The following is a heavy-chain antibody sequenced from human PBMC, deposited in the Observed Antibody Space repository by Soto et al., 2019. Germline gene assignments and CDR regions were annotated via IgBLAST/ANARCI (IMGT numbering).Heavy chain of an antibody. D-gene: IGHD3-16*01. CDR1: GYSFSTYY. CDR3: AGGDGAAPRNYYLEY. V-gene: IGHV1-46*01. CDR2: INPSNGAT. J-gene: IGHJ4*02. Sequence: QVQLVQSGAEVKKPGASVTVSCKTSGYSFSTYYIHWVRQAPGQGLEGLGIINPSNGATSFAQRFQRRVTMTRDTSTSTVYMELSSLTSEDTAVYYCAGGDGAAPRNYYLEYWGQGTLVTVSA.